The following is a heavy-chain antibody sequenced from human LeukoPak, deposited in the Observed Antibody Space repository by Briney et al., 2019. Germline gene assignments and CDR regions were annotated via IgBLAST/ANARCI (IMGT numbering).Heavy chain of an antibody. CDR2: ISGSGGST. D-gene: IGHD6-19*01. V-gene: IGHV3-23*01. Sequence: PGGSLRLSCAASGFTFSSYAMSWVRQAPGKGLEWVSAISGSGGSTYYADSVKGRFTISRDSSKNTLYLQMNSLRAEDTAVYYCAKATIAVAGTGNYYFDYWGQGTLVTVSS. CDR3: AKATIAVAGTGNYYFDY. J-gene: IGHJ4*02. CDR1: GFTFSSYA.